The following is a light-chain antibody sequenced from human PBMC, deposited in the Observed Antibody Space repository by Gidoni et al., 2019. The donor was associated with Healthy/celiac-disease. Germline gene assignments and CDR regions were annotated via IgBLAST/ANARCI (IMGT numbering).Light chain of an antibody. CDR3: CSYAGSSTLV. CDR2: EGS. V-gene: IGLV2-23*01. J-gene: IGLJ2*01. CDR1: SSDVGCYNL. Sequence: QSALTQPASVYGSPGQSISISCTGTSSDVGCYNLVSWYQHHPVKAPKLMIYEGSKRPSGVSIRFSGSKSGNAASLTISGLQAEYVAVYYCCSYAGSSTLVFGGGTKLTVL.